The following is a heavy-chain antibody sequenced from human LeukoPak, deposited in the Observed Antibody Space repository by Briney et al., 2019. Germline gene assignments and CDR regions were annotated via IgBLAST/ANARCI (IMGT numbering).Heavy chain of an antibody. V-gene: IGHV5-51*01. Sequence: GVSLKISCKGSGYSFTSYWIGWVRQLPGKGLEWMGIIYPGDSDTRYSPSFQGQVPISADKSISTAYLQWSSLKASDTAMYYCARSGPYSSSRDYYFDYWGQGTLVTVSS. CDR3: ARSGPYSSSRDYYFDY. CDR2: IYPGDSDT. D-gene: IGHD6-13*01. J-gene: IGHJ4*02. CDR1: GYSFTSYW.